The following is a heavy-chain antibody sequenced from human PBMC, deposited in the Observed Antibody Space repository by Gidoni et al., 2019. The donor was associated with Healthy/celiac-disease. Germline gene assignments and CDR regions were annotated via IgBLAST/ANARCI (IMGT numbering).Heavy chain of an antibody. CDR2: ISYDGSNK. J-gene: IGHJ4*02. D-gene: IGHD2-15*01. V-gene: IGHV3-30*18. CDR1: GLPFSSYG. CDR3: AKDRRVYCSGGSCYRGFDY. Sequence: QVQLVESGGGVVQPGRSLRLSCAASGLPFSSYGMPWVRQAPGKGLEGVAVISYDGSNKYYADSVKGRFTISRDNSKNTLYLQMNSLRAEDTAVYYCAKDRRVYCSGGSCYRGFDYWGQGTLVTVSS.